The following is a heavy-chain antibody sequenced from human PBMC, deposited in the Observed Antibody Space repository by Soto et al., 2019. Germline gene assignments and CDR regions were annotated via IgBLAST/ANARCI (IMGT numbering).Heavy chain of an antibody. V-gene: IGHV4-61*01. Sequence: QAQLQESGPGPVKPSETLSLICTVSDGSVSSGNYYWTWIRQPPGKGLEWIGYIHSSGSTLYNPYLKSRVTISVDRSMNQFSLKVRSVTAADTAVYYCARDSLALFDSWGQGTLVTVSS. CDR3: ARDSLALFDS. CDR2: IHSSGST. D-gene: IGHD5-12*01. J-gene: IGHJ4*02. CDR1: DGSVSSGNYY.